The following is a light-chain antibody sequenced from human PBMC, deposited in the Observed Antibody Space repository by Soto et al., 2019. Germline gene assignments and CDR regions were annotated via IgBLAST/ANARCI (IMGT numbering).Light chain of an antibody. CDR2: AAS. CDR1: QSVNRN. J-gene: IGKJ1*01. CDR3: QQYNNWWT. V-gene: IGKV3-15*01. Sequence: EIVMTQSPATLSVSPGERATLSCRASQSVNRNLAWYQQKPGQAPRLLISAASTRATGIPARFSGSGSETEFTLTISSLQSEDFAVYYCQQYNNWWTFSQGTKVEMK.